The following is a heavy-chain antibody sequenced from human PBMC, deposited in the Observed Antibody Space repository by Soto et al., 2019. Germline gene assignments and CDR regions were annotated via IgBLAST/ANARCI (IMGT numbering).Heavy chain of an antibody. CDR2: INHSGST. CDR1: GGCSSGGD. V-gene: IGHV4-34*01. J-gene: IGHJ6*02. D-gene: IGHD2-2*01. Sequence: AETLSLTCAVYGGCSSGGDWRWIRQPPGKGLEWIEEINHSGSTNYNPSLKSRVTISVDTSKNQFSLKLSSVTAADTAVYYCARNAGYCSSTSCSPFYYYYGMDVWGQGTTVT. CDR3: ARNAGYCSSTSCSPFYYYYGMDV.